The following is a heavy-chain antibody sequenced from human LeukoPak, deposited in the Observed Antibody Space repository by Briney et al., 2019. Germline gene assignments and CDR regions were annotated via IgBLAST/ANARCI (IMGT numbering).Heavy chain of an antibody. J-gene: IGHJ6*04. CDR1: GFTFSSYE. CDR2: ISSSGSTI. V-gene: IGHV3-48*03. CDR3: ARLAYGSGPYGMDV. Sequence: GGSLRLSCAASGFTFSSYEMNWVRQAPGKGLEWVSYISSSGSTIYYADSVKGRFTISRDNAKNSLYLQMNSLRAEDTAVYYCARLAYGSGPYGMDVLGKGTTVTVSS. D-gene: IGHD3-10*01.